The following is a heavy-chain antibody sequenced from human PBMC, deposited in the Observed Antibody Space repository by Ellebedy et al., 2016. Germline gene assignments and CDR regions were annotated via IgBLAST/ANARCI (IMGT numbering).Heavy chain of an antibody. V-gene: IGHV4-4*02. CDR3: ARLTIAAAGTDY. J-gene: IGHJ4*02. Sequence: SETLSLTXAVSGGSISSSNWWSWVRQPPGKGLEWIGEIYHSGSTNYNPSLKSRVTISVDKSKNQFSLKLSSVTAADTAVYYCARLTIAAAGTDYWGQGTLVTVSS. CDR2: IYHSGST. CDR1: GGSISSSNW. D-gene: IGHD6-13*01.